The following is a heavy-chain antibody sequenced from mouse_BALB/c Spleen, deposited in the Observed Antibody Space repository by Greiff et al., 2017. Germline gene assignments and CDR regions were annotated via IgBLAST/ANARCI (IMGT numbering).Heavy chain of an antibody. CDR1: GFTFSSFG. J-gene: IGHJ2*01. D-gene: IGHD1-1*01. CDR2: ISSGSSTI. CDR3: ARYGDYYGSTFDY. Sequence: EVMLVESGGGLVQPGGSRKLSCAASGFTFSSFGMHWVRQAPEKGLEWVAYISSGSSTIYYADTVKGRFTISRDNPKNTLFLQMTSLRSEDTAMYYCARYGDYYGSTFDYWGQGTTRTVSS. V-gene: IGHV5-17*02.